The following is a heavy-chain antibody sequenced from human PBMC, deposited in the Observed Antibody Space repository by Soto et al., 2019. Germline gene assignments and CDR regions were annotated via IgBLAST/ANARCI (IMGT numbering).Heavy chain of an antibody. CDR3: ATTAVAGSGGAFDY. CDR1: GGPISHYY. Sequence: SETLSLTCTVSGGPISHYYWSWIRQSPGKGLEWIGYIYFRGGTNYNPSLKSRVTISIDTSKTHFSLKLTSVTAADTAVYYCATTAVAGSGGAFDYWGQGTLVTVSS. J-gene: IGHJ4*02. V-gene: IGHV4-59*01. D-gene: IGHD6-19*01. CDR2: IYFRGGT.